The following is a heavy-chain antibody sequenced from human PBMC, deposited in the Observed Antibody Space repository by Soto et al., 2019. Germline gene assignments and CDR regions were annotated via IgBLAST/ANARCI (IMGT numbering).Heavy chain of an antibody. CDR2: FDPEDGET. CDR3: ATVSSTSCDCLDY. CDR1: GYTLTELS. Sequence: QVPLVQAGAEVKKPGASVKVSCKVSGYTLTELSMHWVRQAPGKGLAWMGGFDPEDGETIYAQKFQGRVTMTEDTSTATAYMELSSLRSEDTAVYYCATVSSTSCDCLDYWGQGTLVTVSS. V-gene: IGHV1-24*01. D-gene: IGHD2-2*01. J-gene: IGHJ4*02.